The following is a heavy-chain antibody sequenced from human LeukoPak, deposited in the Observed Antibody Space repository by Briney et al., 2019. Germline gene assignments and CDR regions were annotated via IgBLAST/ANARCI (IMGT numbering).Heavy chain of an antibody. CDR2: VYYSGGT. V-gene: IGHV4-59*08. Sequence: PSETLSLTCTVSVGSMSSYYWSWIRQPPGKGLEWLGYVYYSGGTNYNPSLKSRVTISLGTSKNQFSLKLSSVTAADTAVYYCARHGSGTSLALDPWGQGTLVTVSS. CDR1: VGSMSSYY. J-gene: IGHJ5*02. CDR3: ARHGSGTSLALDP. D-gene: IGHD3-10*01.